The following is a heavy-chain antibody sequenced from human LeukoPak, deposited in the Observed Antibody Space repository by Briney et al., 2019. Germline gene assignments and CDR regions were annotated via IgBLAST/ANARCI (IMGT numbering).Heavy chain of an antibody. D-gene: IGHD1-1*01. CDR3: AKSSAGITWFDP. CDR1: GFTFSSYA. CDR2: ISGSGGST. Sequence: GGSLRLSCAASGFTFSSYAMSWVRQAPGKGLEWVSAISGSGGSTYYADSVKGRFTISRDNSKNTLYLQMDSLRSDDTAVYYCAKSSAGITWFDPWGQGTLVTVSS. J-gene: IGHJ5*02. V-gene: IGHV3-23*01.